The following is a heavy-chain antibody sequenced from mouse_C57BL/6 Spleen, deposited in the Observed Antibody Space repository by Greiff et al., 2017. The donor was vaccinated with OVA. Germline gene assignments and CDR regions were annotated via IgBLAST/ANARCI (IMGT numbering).Heavy chain of an antibody. Sequence: VQVVESGAELARPGASVKLSCKASGYTFTSYGISWVKQRTGQGLEWIGEIYPRSGNTYYNEKFKGKATLTADKSSSTAYMELRSLTSEDSAVYFCARRYYGPFDYWGQGTTLTVSS. CDR3: ARRYYGPFDY. D-gene: IGHD1-1*01. J-gene: IGHJ2*01. V-gene: IGHV1-81*01. CDR1: GYTFTSYG. CDR2: IYPRSGNT.